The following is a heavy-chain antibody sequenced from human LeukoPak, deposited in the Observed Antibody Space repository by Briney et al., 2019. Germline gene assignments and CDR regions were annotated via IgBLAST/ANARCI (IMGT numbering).Heavy chain of an antibody. D-gene: IGHD6-19*01. CDR2: IYYSGST. V-gene: IGHV4-59*01. Sequence: SETLSLTCTVSGGSISSYYWSWIRQPPGKGLEWMGYIYYSGSTNYNPSLKSRVTISVDTSKNQFSLKLSSVTAADTAVYYCARAKPSGWFDYWGQGTLVTVSS. CDR1: GGSISSYY. J-gene: IGHJ4*02. CDR3: ARAKPSGWFDY.